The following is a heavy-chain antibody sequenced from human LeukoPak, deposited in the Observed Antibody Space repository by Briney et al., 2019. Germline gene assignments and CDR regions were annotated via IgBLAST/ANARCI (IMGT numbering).Heavy chain of an antibody. CDR3: ARGERGYSYGYRYWLDP. Sequence: SETLSLTCAVYGCSFSGYYWSWIRQPPGKGLEWVGEINHSGSTNYNPSLKSRATISGATSKNQFSLKLSPVTAADTAVYYCARGERGYSYGYRYWLDPWGQGTLVTVSS. D-gene: IGHD5-18*01. V-gene: IGHV4-34*01. CDR2: INHSGST. CDR1: GCSFSGYY. J-gene: IGHJ5*02.